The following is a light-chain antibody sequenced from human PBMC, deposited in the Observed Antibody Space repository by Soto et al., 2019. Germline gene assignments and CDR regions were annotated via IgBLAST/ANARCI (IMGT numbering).Light chain of an antibody. CDR2: SAS. V-gene: IGKV3-15*01. Sequence: EIVMTQSPVTLSVSPGERATLSCRASQSVVTNVAWYQQKRGQTPRLLIYSASTRAAGIPDRFSGSGSGTEFALPISSLQSEDFAVYYCQQYSHWPALTFGGGTKVEIK. CDR1: QSVVTN. CDR3: QQYSHWPALT. J-gene: IGKJ4*01.